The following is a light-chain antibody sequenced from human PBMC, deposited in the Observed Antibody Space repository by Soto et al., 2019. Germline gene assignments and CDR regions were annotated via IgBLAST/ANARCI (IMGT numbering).Light chain of an antibody. CDR3: RSYDSSNSPVV. J-gene: IGLJ2*01. V-gene: IGLV2-8*01. CDR2: DVS. Sequence: QSALTQPPSVSGSPGQSVTISCTGTSSDVGGCNYVSWYQQHPGKAPKLMIYDVSNRPSGVPDRFSGSKSGNTASLAITGLQAEDEADYYCRSYDSSNSPVVFGGGTKLTVL. CDR1: SSDVGGCNY.